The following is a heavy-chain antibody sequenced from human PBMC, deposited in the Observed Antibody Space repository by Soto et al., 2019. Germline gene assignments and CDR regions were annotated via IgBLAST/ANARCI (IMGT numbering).Heavy chain of an antibody. D-gene: IGHD3-10*01. Sequence: SETLSLTCAVYGGSFSGYYWSWIRQPPGKGLEWIGEINHSGSTNYNPSLKSRVTISVDTSKNQFSLKLSSVTAADTAVYYCARGRRVRGVRPGALDIWGQGTMVTVS. CDR3: ARGRRVRGVRPGALDI. CDR2: INHSGST. J-gene: IGHJ3*02. CDR1: GGSFSGYY. V-gene: IGHV4-34*01.